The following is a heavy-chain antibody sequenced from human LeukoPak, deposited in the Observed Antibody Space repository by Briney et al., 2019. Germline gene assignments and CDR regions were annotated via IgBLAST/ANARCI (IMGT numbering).Heavy chain of an antibody. CDR2: INHSGST. J-gene: IGHJ4*02. V-gene: IGHV4-39*07. Sequence: SETLSLTCTVSGGSISSSSYYWGWIRQPPGKGLEWIGEINHSGSTYYNPSLKSRVTISVDTSKNQFSLKLSSVTAADTAVYYCARSFYCSGGSCYLGIDYWGQGTLVTVSS. CDR1: GGSISSSSYY. D-gene: IGHD2-15*01. CDR3: ARSFYCSGGSCYLGIDY.